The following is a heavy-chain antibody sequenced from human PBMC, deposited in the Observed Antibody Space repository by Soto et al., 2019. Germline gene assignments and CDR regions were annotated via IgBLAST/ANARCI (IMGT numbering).Heavy chain of an antibody. CDR1: GGSISSYY. Sequence: PSGTLSLTCTVSGGSISSYYGSWIRQPPGKGLEWIGYIYYSGSTNYNPSLKGRVTISVDTSKNQFSLKLSSVTAADTAVYYCARITYDGYTFMSFAYWGQGTLVTVSS. CDR2: IYYSGST. J-gene: IGHJ4*02. CDR3: ARITYDGYTFMSFAY. D-gene: IGHD3-3*01. V-gene: IGHV4-59*01.